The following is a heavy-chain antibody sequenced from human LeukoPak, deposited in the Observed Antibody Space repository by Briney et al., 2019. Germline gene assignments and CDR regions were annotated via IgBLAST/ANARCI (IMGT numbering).Heavy chain of an antibody. CDR3: ARLPYGSGSYGYYYGMDV. J-gene: IGHJ6*02. D-gene: IGHD3-10*01. CDR1: GGSISSYY. CDR2: IYYSGST. V-gene: IGHV4-59*01. Sequence: SETLSLTCTVSGGSISSYYWSWIRQPPGKGLVWIGYIYYSGSTNYNPSLKSRVTISVDTSKNQFSLKLSSVTAADTAVYYCARLPYGSGSYGYYYGMDVWGQGTTVTVSS.